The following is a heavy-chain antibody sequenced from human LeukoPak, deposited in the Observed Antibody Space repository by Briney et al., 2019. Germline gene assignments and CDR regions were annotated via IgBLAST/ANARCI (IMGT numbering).Heavy chain of an antibody. J-gene: IGHJ4*02. Sequence: PGGSLRLSCAASGFTFSSYGMHWVRQAPGKGLEWVAVISYDGSNKYYADSVKGRFTISRDNSKNTLYLQMNSLRAEDTAVYYCARESGVRFGPFDYWGQGTLVTVSS. CDR3: ARESGVRFGPFDY. D-gene: IGHD3-3*01. V-gene: IGHV3-30*03. CDR1: GFTFSSYG. CDR2: ISYDGSNK.